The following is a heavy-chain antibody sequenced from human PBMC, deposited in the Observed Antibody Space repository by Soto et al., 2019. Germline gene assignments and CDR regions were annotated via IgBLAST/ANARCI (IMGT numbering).Heavy chain of an antibody. CDR2: IYYSGST. CDR1: SGSISSSSYY. Sequence: QLQLQESGPGLVKPSETPSLTCTVSSGSISSSSYYWGWIRQPPGKGLEWIGSIYYSGSTYYNPSLKSRVTISVDTSKNQFSLELSSVTAADTAVYYCARQGWAPYDAFDIWGQGTLVTVSS. V-gene: IGHV4-39*01. J-gene: IGHJ3*02. CDR3: ARQGWAPYDAFDI.